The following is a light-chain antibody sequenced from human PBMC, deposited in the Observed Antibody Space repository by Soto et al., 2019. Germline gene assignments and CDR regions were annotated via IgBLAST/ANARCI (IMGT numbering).Light chain of an antibody. V-gene: IGKV3-11*01. J-gene: IGKJ5*01. CDR2: NAS. CDR3: QQSSNWPPIT. Sequence: IVLTQSPATLSLSPGERATLSCRASQSVSNYLAWYQQKPGQAPRLLIYNASNRATGIPARFSGSGSGTDFTLTISSLEPEDFAVYYCQQSSNWPPITFGQGTRLEI. CDR1: QSVSNY.